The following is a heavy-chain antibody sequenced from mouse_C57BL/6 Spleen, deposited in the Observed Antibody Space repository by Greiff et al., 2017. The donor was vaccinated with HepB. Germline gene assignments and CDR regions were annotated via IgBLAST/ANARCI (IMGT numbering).Heavy chain of an antibody. V-gene: IGHV5-6*01. CDR2: ISSGGSYT. Sequence: EVQLVESGGDLVKPGGSLKLSCAASGFTFSSYGMSWVRQTPDKRLEWVATISSGGSYTYYPDSVKGRFTISRDNAKNTLYLQMSSLKSEDTAMYYCARRDGSSSYYFDYWGQGTTLTVSS. J-gene: IGHJ2*01. CDR1: GFTFSSYG. CDR3: ARRDGSSSYYFDY. D-gene: IGHD1-1*01.